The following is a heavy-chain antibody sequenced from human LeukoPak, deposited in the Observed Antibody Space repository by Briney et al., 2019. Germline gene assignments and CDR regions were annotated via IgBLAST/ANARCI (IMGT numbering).Heavy chain of an antibody. CDR3: AKVAVAGFDY. J-gene: IGHJ4*02. CDR2: ISGSGGST. V-gene: IGHV3-23*01. D-gene: IGHD6-19*01. Sequence: GGSLRLSCAASGFTFSSYAMSWLRQAPGKGLEWVSAISGSGGSTYYAYSVKGRFTISRDNYKNMLYLQMNSLRAEDTAVYYCAKVAVAGFDYWGQGTLVTVSS. CDR1: GFTFSSYA.